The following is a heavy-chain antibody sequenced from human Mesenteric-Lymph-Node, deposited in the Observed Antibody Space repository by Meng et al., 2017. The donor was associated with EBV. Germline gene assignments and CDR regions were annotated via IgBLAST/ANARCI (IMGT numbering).Heavy chain of an antibody. CDR3: ARREATVTNWFDP. CDR2: IIPIFGTA. J-gene: IGHJ5*02. V-gene: IGHV1-69*01. CDR1: GGTFSSYA. D-gene: IGHD4-17*01. Sequence: VQAGAEGKKAGSVVKVSCKASGGTFSSYAISWVRQAPGQGLEWMGGIIPIFGTANYAQKFQGRVTITADESTSTAYMELSSLRSEDTAVYYCARREATVTNWFDPWGQGTLVTVSS.